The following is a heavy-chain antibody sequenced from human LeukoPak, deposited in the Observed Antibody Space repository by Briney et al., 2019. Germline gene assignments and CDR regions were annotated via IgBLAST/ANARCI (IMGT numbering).Heavy chain of an antibody. D-gene: IGHD3-10*01. J-gene: IGHJ5*02. CDR1: GFTFSSYA. CDR2: ISGSGDST. V-gene: IGHV3-23*01. Sequence: GGSLRLSCAASGFTFSSYAMSWVRQAPGKGLEWVSAISGSGDSTYYGDSVKGRFTISRDTASNTMHLEMNNLRIEDTAVYYCMRDYMGWFDPWGQGSLVTVSS. CDR3: MRDYMGWFDP.